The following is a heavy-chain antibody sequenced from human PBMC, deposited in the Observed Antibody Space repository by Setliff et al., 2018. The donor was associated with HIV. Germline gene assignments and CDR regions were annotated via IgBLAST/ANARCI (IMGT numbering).Heavy chain of an antibody. V-gene: IGHV4-34*01. CDR3: ARTITTFGVIGRGGRMDV. Sequence: SETLSLTCAVYGGSFSGYSWTWIRQSPEEGLEWIGEMNHSEHYYNPTLKSRVTISMETSKNQFSLELSSVTAADTALYYCARTITTFGVIGRGGRMDVWGKGTTVTVSS. CDR2: MNHSEH. J-gene: IGHJ6*04. D-gene: IGHD3-3*01. CDR1: GGSFSGYS.